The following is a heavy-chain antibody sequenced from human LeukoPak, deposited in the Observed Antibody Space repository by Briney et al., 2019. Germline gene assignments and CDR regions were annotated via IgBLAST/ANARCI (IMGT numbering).Heavy chain of an antibody. CDR3: ARGLIGIAARRFRWFDP. CDR2: IYTSAST. CDR1: GGSISRYY. Sequence: SETLSLTCTVSGGSISRYYWSWIRQPAGKEGEGIGRIYTSASTHYNPALTSRVTMSVDTSKNHFSLKLSSVTAADTAVYYCARGLIGIAARRFRWFDPRGQGTLFTVSS. J-gene: IGHJ5*02. V-gene: IGHV4-4*07. D-gene: IGHD6-6*01.